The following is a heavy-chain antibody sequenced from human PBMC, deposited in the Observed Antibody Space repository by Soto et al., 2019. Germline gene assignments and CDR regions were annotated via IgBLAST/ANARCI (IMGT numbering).Heavy chain of an antibody. J-gene: IGHJ5*02. D-gene: IGHD6-13*01. CDR1: GYTFTNYF. V-gene: IGHV1-46*03. Sequence: SVKVSCKASGYTFTNYFMHWVRQAPGQGLEWMGLINPSGSSTTYAQRFQGRVTMTRDTSTNTVYMELSSLRSEDTAVYYCARDRGLATAAPCGQGTLVTVS. CDR2: INPSGSST. CDR3: ARDRGLATAAP.